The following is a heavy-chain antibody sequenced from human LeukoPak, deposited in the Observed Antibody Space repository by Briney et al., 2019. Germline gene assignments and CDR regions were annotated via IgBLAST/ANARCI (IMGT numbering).Heavy chain of an antibody. CDR2: IYYSGST. V-gene: IGHV4-39*01. CDR3: ARSLSGPRARPSDY. J-gene: IGHJ4*02. Sequence: SETLSLTCTVPGGSIRSSNYYWGWIRHPPWRGLEWIGIIYYSGSTYYNPSLKSRVTISVDTSKNQISLKLNSVTAADTAVYYCARSLSGPRARPSDYWGQGILVTVSS. CDR1: GGSIRSSNYY. D-gene: IGHD5/OR15-5a*01.